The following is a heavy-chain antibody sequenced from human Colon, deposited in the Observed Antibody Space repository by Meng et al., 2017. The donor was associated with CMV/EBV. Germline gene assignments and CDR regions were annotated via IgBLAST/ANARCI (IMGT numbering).Heavy chain of an antibody. D-gene: IGHD6-13*01. V-gene: IGHV4-39*07. CDR3: GRVRTAAPTPFYYGLDV. CDR1: GGAISSSVYS. Sequence: GSLRLSCTVSGGAISSSVYSWDWIRQPPGKGLVWIGSFYYSGSTYYNPSLKSRVTISVDPSKNQFSLNLNSVTAADTAVYYCGRVRTAAPTPFYYGLDVWGQGTTVTVSS. CDR2: FYYSGST. J-gene: IGHJ6*02.